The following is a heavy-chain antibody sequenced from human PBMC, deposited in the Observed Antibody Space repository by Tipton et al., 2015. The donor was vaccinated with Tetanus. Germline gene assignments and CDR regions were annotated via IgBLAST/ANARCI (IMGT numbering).Heavy chain of an antibody. V-gene: IGHV4-34*01. Sequence: TLSLTCAVYGGTFNNYFWTWTRQPPGKGLEWIGEINYDGSTNYSPSLKSRVTMSVDTSKNQVFLSLRSLTAADTAIYFCARAVYLVGDIAWFDPWGQGTHVIVSS. CDR1: GGTFNNYF. CDR2: INYDGST. D-gene: IGHD1-26*01. J-gene: IGHJ5*02. CDR3: ARAVYLVGDIAWFDP.